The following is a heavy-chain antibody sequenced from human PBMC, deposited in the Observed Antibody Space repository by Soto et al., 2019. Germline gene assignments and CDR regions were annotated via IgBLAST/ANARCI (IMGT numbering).Heavy chain of an antibody. CDR1: GNTFTSYD. Sequence: SLKVSCKASGNTFTSYDINWVRQATVHGLEWMGWINPNSGNIGYAQKFQGRVTMTRDTAIRTAYMEVSRLRSDDTAVYYCARGRASGSYYLLDYWGQGTLVTVSS. V-gene: IGHV1-8*01. J-gene: IGHJ4*02. D-gene: IGHD3-10*01. CDR2: INPNSGNI. CDR3: ARGRASGSYYLLDY.